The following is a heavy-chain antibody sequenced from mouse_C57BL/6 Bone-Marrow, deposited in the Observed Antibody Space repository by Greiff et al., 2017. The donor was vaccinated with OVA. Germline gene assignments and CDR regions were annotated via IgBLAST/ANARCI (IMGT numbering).Heavy chain of an antibody. CDR3: ARLATMITDYWYFDV. V-gene: IGHV1-69*01. CDR2: IDPSDSYT. J-gene: IGHJ1*03. Sequence: QVQLQQPGAELVMPGASVKLSCKASGYTFTSYWMHWVKQRPGQGLEWIGEIDPSDSYTNYNQKFKGKSTLTVDKSSSTAYMQLSSLTSEDSAVYYCARLATMITDYWYFDVWGTGTTVTVSS. D-gene: IGHD2-4*01. CDR1: GYTFTSYW.